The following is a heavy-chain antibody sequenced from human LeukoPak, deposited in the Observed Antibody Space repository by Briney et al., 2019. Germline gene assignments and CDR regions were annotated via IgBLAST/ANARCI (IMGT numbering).Heavy chain of an antibody. D-gene: IGHD1-1*01. V-gene: IGHV3-33*01. CDR3: PTLNGHAFDI. J-gene: IGHJ3*02. CDR2: IWNDGSKK. CDR1: GFTFSSYG. Sequence: GRSLRLSCAASGFTFSSYGMHWVRQTPGKGLEWVAVIWNDGSKKYYADSVKGRFTISRDDSKNTLSLQMNTLRAEDTAVYYCPTLNGHAFDIWGQGTMVTVS.